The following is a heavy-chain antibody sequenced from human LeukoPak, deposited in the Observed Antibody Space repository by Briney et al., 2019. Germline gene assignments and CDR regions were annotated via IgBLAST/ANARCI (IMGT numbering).Heavy chain of an antibody. Sequence: PGGSLRLSCAASGFTFSGSGMHWVRQAPGKGLEWVTFIRYDGINKYYTDSVKGRFTISRDNSKNTLYLQMDSLRAEDTAVYYCARDYDFWSGYYSPTRGYFGYWGQGTLVTVSS. CDR3: ARDYDFWSGYYSPTRGYFGY. CDR2: IRYDGINK. D-gene: IGHD3-3*01. V-gene: IGHV3-30*02. J-gene: IGHJ4*02. CDR1: GFTFSGSG.